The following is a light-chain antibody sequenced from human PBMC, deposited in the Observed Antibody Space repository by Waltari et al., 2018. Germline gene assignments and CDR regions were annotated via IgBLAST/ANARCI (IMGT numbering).Light chain of an antibody. CDR1: NVGRKM. V-gene: IGLV3-21*04. CDR3: LVWHSTIDHQGV. Sequence: SYVVTQSPSVSVAPGETARITCGGDNVGRKMVHWSQQRPGQAPVLVISYDSDRPSGIPERFSGSNSGNTATLTISWVEAEDEADYYCLVWHSTIDHQGVFGGGTKLTVL. J-gene: IGLJ2*01. CDR2: YDS.